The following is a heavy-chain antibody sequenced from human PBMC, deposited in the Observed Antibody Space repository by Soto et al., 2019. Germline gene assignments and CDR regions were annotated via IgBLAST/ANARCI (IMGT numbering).Heavy chain of an antibody. CDR2: IWYDGSNK. D-gene: IGHD2-2*01. V-gene: IGHV3-33*01. J-gene: IGHJ4*02. Sequence: QVQLVESGGGVVQPGRSLRLSCAASGFTFSSYGMHWVRQAPGKGLEWVAVIWYDGSNKYYADSVKGRFTISRDNSKNPLYLQMNSLRAEDTAVYYCARGAEIVVPAAMTYFDYWGQGTLVTVSS. CDR1: GFTFSSYG. CDR3: ARGAEIVVPAAMTYFDY.